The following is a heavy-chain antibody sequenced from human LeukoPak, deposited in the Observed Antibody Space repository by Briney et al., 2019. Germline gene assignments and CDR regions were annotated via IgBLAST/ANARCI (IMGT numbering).Heavy chain of an antibody. CDR3: ASLHCGGDCYSAWLDP. Sequence: ASVKVSCKASGYTFTSYDINWVRQATGQGLEWMGWMNPNSGNTGYAQKFQGRVTMTRSTSISTAYMELSSLRSEDTAMYYCASLHCGGDCYSAWLDPWGQGTLVTVSS. CDR1: GYTFTSYD. CDR2: MNPNSGNT. D-gene: IGHD2-21*02. V-gene: IGHV1-8*01. J-gene: IGHJ5*02.